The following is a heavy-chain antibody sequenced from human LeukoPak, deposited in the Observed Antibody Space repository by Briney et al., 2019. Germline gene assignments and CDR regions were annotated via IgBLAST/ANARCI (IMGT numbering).Heavy chain of an antibody. CDR3: ARDQYDTWSRRGNFDS. V-gene: IGHV3-7*03. D-gene: IGHD3-3*01. J-gene: IGHJ4*02. CDR2: IKLDGSEK. Sequence: GGSPRLSCVASGFTFGKYWMSWVRQAPGKGLEWVADIKLDGSEKNYVDSVKGRFTISRDNTKNSLYLQMNSLRAEDTAVFYCARDQYDTWSRRGNFDSWGQGTLVIVSS. CDR1: GFTFGKYW.